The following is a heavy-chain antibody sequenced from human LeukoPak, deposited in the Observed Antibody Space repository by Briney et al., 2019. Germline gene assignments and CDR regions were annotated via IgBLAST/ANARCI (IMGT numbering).Heavy chain of an antibody. Sequence: GGSLRLSCAASGFSFSNYGMSWVRQAPGKGLEWVSAISGSGGSTYYADSVKGRFTISRDNSKNTLYLQMNSLRAEDTAVYYCAKVLSYDILTGYYSVWGKGTTVTISS. V-gene: IGHV3-23*01. CDR3: AKVLSYDILTGYYSV. CDR1: GFSFSNYG. D-gene: IGHD3-9*01. J-gene: IGHJ6*04. CDR2: ISGSGGST.